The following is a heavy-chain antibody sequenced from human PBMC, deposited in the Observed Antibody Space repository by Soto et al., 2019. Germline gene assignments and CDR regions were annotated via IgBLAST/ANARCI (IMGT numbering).Heavy chain of an antibody. CDR3: ARVGPTYHWFDP. CDR2: IYYSGST. Sequence: LSLTCTVSGGSISSGGYYWSWIRQHPGKGLEWIGYIYYSGSTYYNPSLKSRVTISVDTSKNQFSLKLSSVTAADTAVYYCARVGPTYHWFDPWGQGTLVTVSS. J-gene: IGHJ5*02. D-gene: IGHD3-16*01. V-gene: IGHV4-31*03. CDR1: GGSISSGGYY.